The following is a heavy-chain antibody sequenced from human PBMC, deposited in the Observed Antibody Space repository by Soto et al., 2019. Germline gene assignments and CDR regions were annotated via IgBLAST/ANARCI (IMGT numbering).Heavy chain of an antibody. CDR3: ARHGAYSTSVYYYYGMDV. CDR2: SNYGGPT. V-gene: IGHV4-39*01. CDR1: GGAFNSTVYY. Sequence: PSETLSLTCTVSGGAFNSTVYYWCWIRQPPGKGLEWIGNSNYGGPTYYSPSLQSRVTISLDTAKNHFSLNLRSVTAADTAVYYCARHGAYSTSVYYYYGMDVWGQGTTVTVSS. D-gene: IGHD6-13*01. J-gene: IGHJ6*02.